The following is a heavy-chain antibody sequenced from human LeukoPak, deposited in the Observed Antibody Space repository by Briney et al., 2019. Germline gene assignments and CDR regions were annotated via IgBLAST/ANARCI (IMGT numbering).Heavy chain of an antibody. V-gene: IGHV4-59*01. CDR3: ARIENKRYCSSTSCYLVGAFDI. Sequence: PSETLSLTCTVSGGSISTYYWSWIRQPPGKGLEWIGYIYYSGSTNYNPSLKSRVTISVDTSKNQFSLKLSSVTAADTAVYYYARIENKRYCSSTSCYLVGAFDIWGQGTMVTVSS. CDR1: GGSISTYY. CDR2: IYYSGST. J-gene: IGHJ3*02. D-gene: IGHD2-2*01.